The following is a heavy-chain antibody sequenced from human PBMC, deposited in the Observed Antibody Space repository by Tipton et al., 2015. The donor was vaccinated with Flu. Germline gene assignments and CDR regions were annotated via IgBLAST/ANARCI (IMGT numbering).Heavy chain of an antibody. V-gene: IGHV4-59*01. CDR2: IYYSGST. CDR1: GGSISGYY. CDR3: ATEYRGGGTRYYFDY. Sequence: TLSLTCTVSGGSISGYYWTWIRQPPGKGLEWIGYIYYSGSTNYTPSLKSRVTISVDTSKNQFSLKLSSVTAADTAVYYCATEYRGGGTRYYFDYWGQGTLVTVPS. J-gene: IGHJ4*02. D-gene: IGHD2-15*01.